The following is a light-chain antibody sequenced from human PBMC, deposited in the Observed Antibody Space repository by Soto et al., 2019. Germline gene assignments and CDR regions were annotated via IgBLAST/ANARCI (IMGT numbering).Light chain of an antibody. V-gene: IGLV1-40*01. J-gene: IGLJ2*01. CDR3: QSYDSSLSGSV. CDR2: GNS. Sequence: QAVVTQPPSVSGALGQRVTISCTGSSSNIGAGYVVHWYQQLPGTAPKLLIYGNSNRPSGVPDRFSGSKSGTSASLAITGLQAEDEADYYCQSYDSSLSGSVFGGGTKLTVL. CDR1: SSNIGAGYV.